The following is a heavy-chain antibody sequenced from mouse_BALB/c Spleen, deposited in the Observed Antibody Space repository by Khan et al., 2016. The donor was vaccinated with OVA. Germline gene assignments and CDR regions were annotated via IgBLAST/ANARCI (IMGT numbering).Heavy chain of an antibody. CDR3: ARRGTTATAY. J-gene: IGHJ3*01. Sequence: QVQLQQSGAELAKPGASVKMSCKTSGYTFTSYWMHWVKQRPGQGLEWIGYINPSTGYTEYNQKFKDKATLTADKSSSTAYMQLRSLTSEDSEVYDCARRGTTATAYWGQGTLVPVSA. CDR2: INPSTGYT. V-gene: IGHV1-7*01. D-gene: IGHD1-2*01. CDR1: GYTFTSYW.